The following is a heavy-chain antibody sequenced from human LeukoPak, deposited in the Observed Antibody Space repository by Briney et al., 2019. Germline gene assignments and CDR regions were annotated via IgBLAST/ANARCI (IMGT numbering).Heavy chain of an antibody. CDR1: GFTFSTYW. V-gene: IGHV3-7*01. D-gene: IGHD3-10*01. Sequence: GGSLRLSCAASGFTFSTYWMSWVRQAPGKGLEWVANIKQDGSEKHYVGSLKGRFNVSRDNTKNSLYLQMNSLRVEDTAIYYCARTGDETSGSYYRWSDYRGQGILVTVSS. J-gene: IGHJ4*02. CDR3: ARTGDETSGSYYRWSDY. CDR2: IKQDGSEK.